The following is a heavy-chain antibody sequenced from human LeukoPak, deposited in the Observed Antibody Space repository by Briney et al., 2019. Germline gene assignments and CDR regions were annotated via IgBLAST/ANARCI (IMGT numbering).Heavy chain of an antibody. CDR2: IYSGGYT. J-gene: IGHJ3*02. CDR1: GFSVSSNY. V-gene: IGHV3-53*01. Sequence: AGGSLRLSCAASGFSVSSNYMSWVRQAPGKGLEWVSVIYSGGYTYYTDSVKGRFTISRDNSKNTVYLQMNSLRAEDTAIYYCARDEAFDIWGQGTMVTVSS. CDR3: ARDEAFDI.